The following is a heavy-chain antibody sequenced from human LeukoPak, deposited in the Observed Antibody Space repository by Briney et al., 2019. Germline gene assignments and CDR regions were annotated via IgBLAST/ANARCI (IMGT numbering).Heavy chain of an antibody. J-gene: IGHJ6*04. CDR1: GYTFTSYD. D-gene: IGHD6-13*01. CDR3: ARGRSSSSWSSPDV. V-gene: IGHV1-8*01. CDR2: MNPNSGNT. Sequence: GASVKVSCKASGYTFTSYDINWVRQATGQGLEWMGWMNPNSGNTGYAQKFQGRVTMTRNTSISKAYMELSSLRSEDTAVYYCARGRSSSSWSSPDVWGKGTTVTVSS.